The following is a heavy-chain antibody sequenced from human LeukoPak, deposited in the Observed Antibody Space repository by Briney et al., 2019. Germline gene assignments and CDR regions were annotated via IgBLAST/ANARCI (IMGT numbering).Heavy chain of an antibody. Sequence: GGSLRLSCVASGFTFSSYNMNWVRQAPGKRLEWVSSISSSGSYTFYADSLKGRSTISRDNAKNSLSLQMNSLTAEDTAVYYCTRDPSDCWGQGTLVTVSS. CDR3: TRDPSDC. J-gene: IGHJ4*02. CDR1: GFTFSSYN. V-gene: IGHV3-21*01. CDR2: ISSSGSYT.